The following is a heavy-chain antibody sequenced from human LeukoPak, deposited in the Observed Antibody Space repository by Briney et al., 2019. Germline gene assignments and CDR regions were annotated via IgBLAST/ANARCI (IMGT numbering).Heavy chain of an antibody. CDR2: IIPIFGTA. CDR3: ARDSVVPAAISDYYYYGMDV. Sequence: SVTVSCTASGGTFSSYAISWVRQAPGQGLEWMGGIIPIFGTANYAQKFQGRVTITADESTSTAYMELSSLRSEDTAVYYCARDSVVPAAISDYYYYGMDVWGQGTTVTVSS. V-gene: IGHV1-69*13. D-gene: IGHD2-2*02. J-gene: IGHJ6*02. CDR1: GGTFSSYA.